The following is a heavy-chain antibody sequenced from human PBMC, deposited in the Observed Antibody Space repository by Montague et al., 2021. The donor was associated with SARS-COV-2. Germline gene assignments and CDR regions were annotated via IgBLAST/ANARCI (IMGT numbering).Heavy chain of an antibody. Sequence: PALVKPTQTLTLTCTFSGFSLSTSGMCVSWIRQPPGKALEWLALIDWDDDKYYSTSLKTRLTISKDTSKNQVVLTMTNMDPVDTATYYCARIVYDILTGSTYYGMDVWGQGTTVTVSS. CDR1: GFSLSTSGMC. D-gene: IGHD3-9*01. J-gene: IGHJ6*02. V-gene: IGHV2-70*01. CDR2: IDWDDDK. CDR3: ARIVYDILTGSTYYGMDV.